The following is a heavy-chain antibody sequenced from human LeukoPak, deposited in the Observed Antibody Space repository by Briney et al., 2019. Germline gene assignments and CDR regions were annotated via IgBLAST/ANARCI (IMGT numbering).Heavy chain of an antibody. CDR3: ARVRIAAAGYYYYYYMDV. J-gene: IGHJ6*03. CDR2: INTNTGNP. Sequence: ASVKVSCKASGYTFTSYYMHWVRQAPGQGLEWMGWINTNTGNPTYAQGFTGRFVLSLDTSVSTAYLQISSLKAEDTAVYYCARVRIAAAGYYYYYYMDVWGKGTTVTVSS. D-gene: IGHD6-13*01. CDR1: GYTFTSYY. V-gene: IGHV7-4-1*02.